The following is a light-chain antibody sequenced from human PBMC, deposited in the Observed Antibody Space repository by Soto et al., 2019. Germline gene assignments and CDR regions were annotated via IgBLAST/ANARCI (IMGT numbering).Light chain of an antibody. J-gene: IGKJ2*01. CDR1: YDISSS. V-gene: IGKV1-9*01. Sequence: DIQFTQSPSFLSASVEYRVTISCRASYDISSSLAWYQQEPGKPPKLLTYDSSTLQTGVPSRFTASGSGRKLTLTISGLQFGDFATYFCQQLSHYPYTFGQGTKV. CDR3: QQLSHYPYT. CDR2: DSS.